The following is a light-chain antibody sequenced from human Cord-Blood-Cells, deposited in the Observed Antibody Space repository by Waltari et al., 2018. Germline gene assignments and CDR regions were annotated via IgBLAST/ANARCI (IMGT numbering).Light chain of an antibody. CDR1: QSVSSY. CDR3: QQYNNWLN. Sequence: IVLTQSPATLSVSSGERATLSWRASQSVSSYLAWYQQIAVQAPRLLIYCASTRATGIPARFSGSGSGTELTLPISSLHSEDFEVYYCQQYNNWLNFGGGTKVEIK. J-gene: IGKJ4*01. V-gene: IGKV3-15*01. CDR2: CAS.